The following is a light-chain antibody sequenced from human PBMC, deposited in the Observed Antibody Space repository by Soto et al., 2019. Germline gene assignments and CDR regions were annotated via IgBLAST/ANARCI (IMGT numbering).Light chain of an antibody. CDR3: ASWDDRLDAVF. J-gene: IGLJ2*01. Sequence: QSVLTQPPSASGTPGQRVFISCSGSSSNIGGTNYAYWYQQLPGAAPKLLMHSNNLRPSGVPERISGSKSGTSASLAISGLRSEDEAVYYCASWDDRLDAVFFGGGTKLTVL. V-gene: IGLV1-47*02. CDR2: SNN. CDR1: SSNIGGTNY.